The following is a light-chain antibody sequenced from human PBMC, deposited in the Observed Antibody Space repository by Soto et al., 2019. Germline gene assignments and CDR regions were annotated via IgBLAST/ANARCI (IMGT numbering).Light chain of an antibody. J-gene: IGKJ5*01. CDR1: QSLSSN. CDR2: GAS. Sequence: EIVMTQSPATLSVSPGERATLSCRASQSLSSNLAWYQQRPGQAPRLLIYGASTRATDIPARFSGSGSGTDFTLTISSLEPEDFAVYYCQQRSNWITFGQGTRLEIK. CDR3: QQRSNWIT. V-gene: IGKV3-15*01.